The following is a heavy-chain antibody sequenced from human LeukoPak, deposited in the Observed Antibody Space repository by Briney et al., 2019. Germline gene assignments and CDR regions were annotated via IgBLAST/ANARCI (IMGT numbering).Heavy chain of an antibody. Sequence: ARSLRLSCAASGFTFSNYNMNWVRQVPGNGLEWVSYITSRSSSIYYVDSVKGRFTISRDNAQNSLYMQMNSLRDEDTAVYYCARDSRFGKLLIPYFDYWGQGTLVTVSS. V-gene: IGHV3-48*02. J-gene: IGHJ4*02. CDR2: ITSRSSSI. CDR1: GFTFSNYN. D-gene: IGHD3-10*01. CDR3: ARDSRFGKLLIPYFDY.